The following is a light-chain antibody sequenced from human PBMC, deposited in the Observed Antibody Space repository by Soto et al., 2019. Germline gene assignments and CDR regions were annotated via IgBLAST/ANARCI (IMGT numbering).Light chain of an antibody. CDR3: HQYDSWT. V-gene: IGKV3-20*01. CDR1: QSVSSY. Sequence: EIVLTQSPGTLSLSPGESATLSCRASQSVSSYLAWYQQKPGQAPRLLIYDASNRATGTPARFSGSGSGTDFTLTISRLEPEDFAVYYCHQYDSWTCGQGTKVDIK. J-gene: IGKJ1*01. CDR2: DAS.